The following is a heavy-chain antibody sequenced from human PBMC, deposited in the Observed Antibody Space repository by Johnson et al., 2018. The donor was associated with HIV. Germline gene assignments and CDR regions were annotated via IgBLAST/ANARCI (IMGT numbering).Heavy chain of an antibody. CDR2: ILYDGSNQ. CDR3: AKMYYNFWSGYSAQMDAFDI. J-gene: IGHJ3*02. D-gene: IGHD3-3*01. V-gene: IGHV3-30*04. Sequence: VQLVESGGGVVQPGRSLRLSCAASGFPFSTYAMHWVRQSPGRGLEWVAVILYDGSNQFYADSVKGRFTISRDNSKNTLYLEMYSLRAEDTAVYYCAKMYYNFWSGYSAQMDAFDIWGQGTMVTVSS. CDR1: GFPFSTYA.